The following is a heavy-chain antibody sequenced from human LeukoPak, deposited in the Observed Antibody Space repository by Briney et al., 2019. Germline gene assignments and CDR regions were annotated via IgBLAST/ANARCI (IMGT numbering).Heavy chain of an antibody. V-gene: IGHV3-30*02. Sequence: GGSLRLSCAASGFTFSNYAIHWVRQAPGKGLEWVAFMRYDGSNKYYVDSVKGRFTISRDNSKNTLYLQMNSLRAEDTAVYYCAKPSLYYYDTSGYYRYWYFDLWGRGTLVTVSS. D-gene: IGHD3-22*01. CDR1: GFTFSNYA. CDR3: AKPSLYYYDTSGYYRYWYFDL. J-gene: IGHJ2*01. CDR2: MRYDGSNK.